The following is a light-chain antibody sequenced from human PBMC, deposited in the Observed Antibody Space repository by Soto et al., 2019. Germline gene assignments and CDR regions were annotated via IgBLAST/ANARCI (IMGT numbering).Light chain of an antibody. CDR1: QSVSSK. J-gene: IGKJ5*01. Sequence: EIVMTQSPPTLSVSPGERATLSCRASQSVSSKLAWYQQKPGQAPRLLIYGASTRATGIPARFSGSGSETDFTLTISSLQSEDSAVYYCQQYHNWPPITFGQGTRLEIK. CDR3: QQYHNWPPIT. CDR2: GAS. V-gene: IGKV3-15*01.